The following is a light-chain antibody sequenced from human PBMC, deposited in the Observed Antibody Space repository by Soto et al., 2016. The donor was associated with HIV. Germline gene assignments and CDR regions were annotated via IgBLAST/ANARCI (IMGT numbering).Light chain of an antibody. CDR3: NCRDSSGNHP. V-gene: IGLV3-19*01. Sequence: SSELTQDPTVSVALRQTVKITCQGDSLRSYYASWYQQKPGQAPILVMYGKNFRPSGIPDRFSGSISGDTASLIITGAQAEDEADYYCNCRDSSGNHPFGGGTRLTVL. CDR1: SLRSYY. J-gene: IGLJ2*01. CDR2: GKN.